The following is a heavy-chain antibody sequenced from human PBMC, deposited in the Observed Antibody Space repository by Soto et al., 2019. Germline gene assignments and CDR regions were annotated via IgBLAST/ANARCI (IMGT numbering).Heavy chain of an antibody. Sequence: TLSLTCTVSGGSISSGGYYWSWIRQHPGKGLEWIGYIYYSGSTYYNPSLKSRVTISVDTSKNQFSLKLSSVTAADTAVYYCARQSGWHFRWFDPWGQGTLVTVSS. D-gene: IGHD6-19*01. V-gene: IGHV4-31*03. CDR1: GGSISSGGYY. CDR3: ARQSGWHFRWFDP. CDR2: IYYSGST. J-gene: IGHJ5*02.